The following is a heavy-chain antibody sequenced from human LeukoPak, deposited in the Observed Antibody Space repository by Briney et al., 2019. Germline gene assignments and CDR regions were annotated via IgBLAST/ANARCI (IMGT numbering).Heavy chain of an antibody. CDR1: GFIFISDE. Sequence: GVSLRLSCAASGFIFISDEMNWFRYAPAQGLDWVSDIRTGTTMCYSDAVKGRFTISRDNAKNSLYLQMNNLRAEETGLYYCASDGTNGNPSWLHPYHYYYYLALRGKGPTVTVSS. J-gene: IGHJ6*03. V-gene: IGHV3-48*03. CDR2: IRTGTTM. CDR3: ASDGTNGNPSWLHPYHYYYYLAL. D-gene: IGHD5-24*01.